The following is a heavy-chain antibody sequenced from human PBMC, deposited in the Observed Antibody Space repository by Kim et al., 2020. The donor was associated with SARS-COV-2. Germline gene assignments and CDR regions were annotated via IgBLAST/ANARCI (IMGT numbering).Heavy chain of an antibody. CDR3: AKREPYYSSSSDAFDI. D-gene: IGHD6-6*01. J-gene: IGHJ3*02. V-gene: IGHV3-23*01. Sequence: SGKGQFPISRDNPKTTLYLQMNSLSAEDTAVYYCAKREPYYSSSSDAFDIWGQGTMVTVSS.